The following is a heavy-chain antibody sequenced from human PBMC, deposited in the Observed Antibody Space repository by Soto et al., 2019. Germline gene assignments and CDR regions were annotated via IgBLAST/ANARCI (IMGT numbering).Heavy chain of an antibody. CDR1: GFTFSSYA. V-gene: IGHV3-23*01. CDR2: ISGSGGST. D-gene: IGHD6-13*01. Sequence: GGSLRLSCAASGFTFSSYAMSWVRQAPGKGLEWVSAISGSGGSTYYADSVKGRFTISRDNSKNTLYLQMKSLRAEDTAVYYCAKEYSSSWSIYYGMDVWGQGTTVTVSS. J-gene: IGHJ6*02. CDR3: AKEYSSSWSIYYGMDV.